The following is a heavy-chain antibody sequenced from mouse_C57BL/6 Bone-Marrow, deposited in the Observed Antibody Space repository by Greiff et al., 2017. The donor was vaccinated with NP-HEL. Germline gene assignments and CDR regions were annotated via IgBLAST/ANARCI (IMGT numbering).Heavy chain of an antibody. D-gene: IGHD1-1*01. CDR3: ARRGGYYGSSPAWFAY. CDR2: INPSSGYT. J-gene: IGHJ3*01. Sequence: VHLVESGAELARPGASVKMSCKASGYTFTSYTMHWVKQRPGQGLEWIGYINPSSGYTKYNQKFKDKATLTADKSSSTAYMQLSSLTSEDSAVYYCARRGGYYGSSPAWFAYWGQGTLVTVSA. CDR1: GYTFTSYT. V-gene: IGHV1-4*01.